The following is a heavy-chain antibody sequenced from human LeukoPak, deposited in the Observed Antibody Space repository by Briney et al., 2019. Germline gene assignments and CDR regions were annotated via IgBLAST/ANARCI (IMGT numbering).Heavy chain of an antibody. CDR3: ARGGGFNPSDYSSYYGLDV. V-gene: IGHV1-18*01. D-gene: IGHD6-25*01. Sequence: ASVKVSCKASGYTFRSYGITWVRQAPGQGLEWMGWINVHRSNYARPLRGRISMTIETSTSTAYMELRGLTSDDTAVYYCARGGGFNPSDYSSYYGLDVWGQGTTVTVSS. CDR2: INVHRS. CDR1: GYTFRSYG. J-gene: IGHJ6*02.